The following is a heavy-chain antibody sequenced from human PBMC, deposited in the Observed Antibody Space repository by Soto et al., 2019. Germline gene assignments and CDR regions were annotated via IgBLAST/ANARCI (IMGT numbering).Heavy chain of an antibody. CDR3: AKSTPYYYDSSGYSRY. J-gene: IGHJ4*02. D-gene: IGHD3-22*01. Sequence: ALRLSCAASGFTFSSYGMHWVRQAPGKGLEWVAVISYDGSNKYYADSVKGRLTISRDNSKNTLYLQMNSLRAEDTAVYYCAKSTPYYYDSSGYSRYWGQGTLVTVSS. V-gene: IGHV3-30*18. CDR2: ISYDGSNK. CDR1: GFTFSSYG.